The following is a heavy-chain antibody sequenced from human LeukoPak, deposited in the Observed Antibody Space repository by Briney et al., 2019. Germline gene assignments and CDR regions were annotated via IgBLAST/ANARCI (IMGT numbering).Heavy chain of an antibody. V-gene: IGHV4-31*03. CDR2: IYYSGST. J-gene: IGHJ4*02. CDR1: GGSISSRGYY. Sequence: SETLSLTCTVSGGSISSRGYYWRWIRQHPGKGLEWIGYIYYSGSTYYNPSLKSRVTISVDTSKNQFSLELSSVTAADTAVYYCARGSSAYYDYDYWGQGTLVTVSS. D-gene: IGHD3-3*01. CDR3: ARGSSAYYDYDY.